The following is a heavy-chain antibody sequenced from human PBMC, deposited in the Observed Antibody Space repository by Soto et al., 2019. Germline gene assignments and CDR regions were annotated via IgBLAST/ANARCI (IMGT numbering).Heavy chain of an antibody. CDR1: GFTFSSYD. CDR2: ISSNGGTT. V-gene: IGHV3-64*01. J-gene: IGHJ5*01. Sequence: EVQLAESGGGMVQPGGSLRLSCVASGFTFSSYDMHWVRQAPGKGLEYVSSISSNGGTTYYVNSVKGRFTISRDNCKNTLYLQMGSLRAEDMAVYFCERRVSVNYDSWCQGNLVTVSS. D-gene: IGHD1-7*01. CDR3: ERRVSVNYDS.